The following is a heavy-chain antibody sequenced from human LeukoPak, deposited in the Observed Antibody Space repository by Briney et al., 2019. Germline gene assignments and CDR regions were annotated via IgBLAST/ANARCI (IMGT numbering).Heavy chain of an antibody. V-gene: IGHV1-3*01. D-gene: IGHD3-16*01. CDR1: GYNFTTYT. Sequence: GASVKVSCKASGYNFTTYTMHWVRQASGQRLEWMGWINAGNGNTKYSQKFQGRVTITRDTSASTAYMELSSLRSEDTAVYYCVRAGRPTVGGVTPLEHFDYWGQGPLVTVSS. CDR2: INAGNGNT. J-gene: IGHJ4*02. CDR3: VRAGRPTVGGVTPLEHFDY.